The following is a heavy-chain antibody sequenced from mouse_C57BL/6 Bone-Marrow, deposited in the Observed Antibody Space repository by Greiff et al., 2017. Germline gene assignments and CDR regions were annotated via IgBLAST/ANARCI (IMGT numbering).Heavy chain of an antibody. J-gene: IGHJ4*01. Sequence: EVHLVESGGGLVKPGGSLKLSCAASGFTFSSYAMSWVRQTPEKRLEWVATISDGGSYTYYPDNVKGRFTISRDNAKNNLYLQMSHLKSEDTAMYYCARVNDAMDYWGQGTSVTVSS. CDR3: ARVNDAMDY. CDR1: GFTFSSYA. V-gene: IGHV5-4*01. CDR2: ISDGGSYT.